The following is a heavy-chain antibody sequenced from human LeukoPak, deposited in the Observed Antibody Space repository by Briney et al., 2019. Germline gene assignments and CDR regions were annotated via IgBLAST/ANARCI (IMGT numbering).Heavy chain of an antibody. D-gene: IGHD6-13*01. CDR3: ASSTIAAAGMYNWFDP. V-gene: IGHV4-34*01. Sequence: SETLSLTCAVYGGSFSGYYWSWIRQPPGKGLEWIGEINHSGSTNYNPSLKSRVTISVDTSKNQLSLKLSSVTAADTAVYYCASSTIAAAGMYNWFDPWGQGTLVTVSS. CDR2: INHSGST. CDR1: GGSFSGYY. J-gene: IGHJ5*02.